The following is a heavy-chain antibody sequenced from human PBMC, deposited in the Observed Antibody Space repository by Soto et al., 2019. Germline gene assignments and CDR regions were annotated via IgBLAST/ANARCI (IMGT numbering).Heavy chain of an antibody. D-gene: IGHD6-6*01. V-gene: IGHV3-23*01. J-gene: IGHJ6*02. CDR2: ISGSGGST. CDR1: GFTFSSYA. Sequence: GGSLRLSCAASGFTFSSYAMSWVRQAPGKGLEWVSAISGSGGSTYYADSVKGRFTISRDNSKNTLYLQMNSLRAEDTAVYYCAREGRYSSSSEAAYYYYYGMDVWGQGTTVTVSS. CDR3: AREGRYSSSSEAAYYYYYGMDV.